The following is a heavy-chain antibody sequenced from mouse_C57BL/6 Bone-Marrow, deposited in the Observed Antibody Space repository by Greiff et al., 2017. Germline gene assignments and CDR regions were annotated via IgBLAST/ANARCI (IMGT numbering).Heavy chain of an antibody. V-gene: IGHV1-64*01. CDR2: IHPNSGST. Sequence: QVQLQQPGAELVKPGASVKLSCKASGYTFTSYWMHWVKQRPGQGLEWIGMIHPNSGSTNYNEKFKSKATLTVDKSSSTAYMQLSSLTSEDSAVYYCAREDYYYGSSYVAMDYWGQGTSVTGCS. D-gene: IGHD1-1*01. CDR3: AREDYYYGSSYVAMDY. CDR1: GYTFTSYW. J-gene: IGHJ4*01.